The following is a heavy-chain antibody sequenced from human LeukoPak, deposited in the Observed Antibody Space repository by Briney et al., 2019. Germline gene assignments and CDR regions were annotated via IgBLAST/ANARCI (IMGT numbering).Heavy chain of an antibody. CDR2: FVPEDGET. V-gene: IGHV1-24*01. J-gene: IGHJ6*02. CDR3: ATDKVVAATPVGGMDA. Sequence: ASVKVSCKVSGYTLTELSMHWVRQAPGKGLEWMGGFVPEDGETIYAQKFQGRVTMTEDTSTDTAYMELSSLRSEDTAVYYCATDKVVAATPVGGMDAWGQGTTATVSS. D-gene: IGHD2-15*01. CDR1: GYTLTELS.